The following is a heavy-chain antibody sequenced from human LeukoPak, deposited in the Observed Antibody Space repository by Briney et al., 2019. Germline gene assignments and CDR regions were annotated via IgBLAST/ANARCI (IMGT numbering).Heavy chain of an antibody. CDR3: ARLGEYCSGGSCYFPLDY. Sequence: GESLKISCKGSGYSFTSYWIGWVRQMPGKGLEWMGIIYPGDSDTRYSPSFQGQVTISADKSISTAYLQWSSLKASDTAMYYCARLGEYCSGGSCYFPLDYWGQGTLVTVSS. J-gene: IGHJ4*02. CDR2: IYPGDSDT. D-gene: IGHD2-15*01. CDR1: GYSFTSYW. V-gene: IGHV5-51*01.